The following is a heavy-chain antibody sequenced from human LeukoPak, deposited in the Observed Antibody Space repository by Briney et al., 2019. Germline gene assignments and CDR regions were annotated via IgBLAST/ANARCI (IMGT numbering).Heavy chain of an antibody. Sequence: SETLSLACTVSGGSISSYYWSWIRQPPGKGLEWIGYIYYSGSTNYNPSLKSRVTISVDTSKNQFSLKLSSVTAADTAVYYCARDRTYYYGSGSSNWFDPWGQGTLVTVSS. J-gene: IGHJ5*02. D-gene: IGHD3-10*01. CDR3: ARDRTYYYGSGSSNWFDP. CDR2: IYYSGST. CDR1: GGSISSYY. V-gene: IGHV4-59*01.